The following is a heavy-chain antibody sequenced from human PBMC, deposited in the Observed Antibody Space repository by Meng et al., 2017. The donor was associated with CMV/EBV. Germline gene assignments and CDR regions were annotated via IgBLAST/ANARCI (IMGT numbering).Heavy chain of an antibody. V-gene: IGHV1-69*05. CDR2: IIPIFGTA. Sequence: SVKVSCKASGGTFSSYAISWVRQAPGQGLEWMGGIIPIFGTANYAQKFQGRVTITTDESTSTAYMELSSLRSEDTAVYYCARDGTSPMGENYYYGMDVWGQGTTVTVSS. CDR1: GGTFSSYA. D-gene: IGHD2-2*01. CDR3: ARDGTSPMGENYYYGMDV. J-gene: IGHJ6*02.